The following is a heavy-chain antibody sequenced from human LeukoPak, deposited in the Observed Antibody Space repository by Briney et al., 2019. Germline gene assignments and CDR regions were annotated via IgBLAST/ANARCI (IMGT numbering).Heavy chain of an antibody. CDR2: ISSSGGTR. J-gene: IGHJ4*02. CDR3: TTLTVASSFDY. D-gene: IGHD6-19*01. CDR1: EFAFNVYE. V-gene: IGHV3-48*03. Sequence: GGSLRLSCAASEFAFNVYEMYWVRQAPGKGLEWVSYISSSGGTRYYADSVKGRFTISRDNAKNSLYLQMNSLRAEDTAVYYCTTLTVASSFDYWGQGALVTVSS.